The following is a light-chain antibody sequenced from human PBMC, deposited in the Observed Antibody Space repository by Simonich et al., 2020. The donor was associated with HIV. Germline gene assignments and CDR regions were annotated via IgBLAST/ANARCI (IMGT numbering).Light chain of an antibody. Sequence: QSVLTQPPSASGTTGQRVTISCSGSSSNIGGNTVTWYQQLPGTAPKLLIYSNNQRPSGVPDRFSGSKSGTSASLAISGLQSEDEADYYCAAWDDSLNGWVFGGGTKLTVL. CDR3: AAWDDSLNGWV. J-gene: IGLJ3*02. CDR2: SNN. CDR1: SSNIGGNT. V-gene: IGLV1-44*01.